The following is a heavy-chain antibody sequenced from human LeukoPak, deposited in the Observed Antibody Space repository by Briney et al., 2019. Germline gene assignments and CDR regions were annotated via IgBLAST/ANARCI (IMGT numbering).Heavy chain of an antibody. Sequence: SETLSLTCTVSGGSISSSGYYWGWIRQPPGKGLDWIGSIYYSGSTYYNPSLKSRVTISVDTSKNQFSLRLMYVTAADTAVFYCARRDSSGVVPRWDYWGQGTLVTVSS. CDR2: IYYSGST. CDR1: GGSISSSGYY. CDR3: ARRDSSGVVPRWDY. V-gene: IGHV4-39*01. J-gene: IGHJ4*02. D-gene: IGHD6-25*01.